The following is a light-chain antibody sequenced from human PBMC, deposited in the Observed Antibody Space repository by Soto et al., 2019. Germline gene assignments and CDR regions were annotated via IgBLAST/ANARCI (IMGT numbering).Light chain of an antibody. CDR1: SSNIESNT. CDR3: LAWDDSLNGNL. CDR2: TND. V-gene: IGLV1-44*01. Sequence: QSVLTQPPSASGTPGQRVTISCSGSSSNIESNTVYWYQQLPGMAPRLLIHTNDRRPSGVPDQFSGSKSGTSASLAISGLQSEDEADYYCLAWDDSLNGNLFGTGTKLTVL. J-gene: IGLJ1*01.